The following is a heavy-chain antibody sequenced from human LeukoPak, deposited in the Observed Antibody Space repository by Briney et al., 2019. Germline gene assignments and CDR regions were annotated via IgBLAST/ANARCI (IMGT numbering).Heavy chain of an antibody. D-gene: IGHD4-17*01. CDR3: VSSDYGDYDDYYYYGMDV. CDR1: GFTFRSYE. J-gene: IGHJ6*02. Sequence: ESGGSLRLSCAASGFTFRSYEMNWVRQAPGKGLEYVSAISSNGGSTYYADSVKGRFTISRDNSKNTLYLQMSSLRAEDTAVYYCVSSDYGDYDDYYYYGMDVWGQGTTVTVSS. V-gene: IGHV3-64D*09. CDR2: ISSNGGST.